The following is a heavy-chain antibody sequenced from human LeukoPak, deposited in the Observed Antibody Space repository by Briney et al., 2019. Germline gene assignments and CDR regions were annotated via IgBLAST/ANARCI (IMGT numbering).Heavy chain of an antibody. J-gene: IGHJ4*02. V-gene: IGHV1-69*06. Sequence: ASVKVSCKDSGGTLSSYAISWVRQAPGQGLEWMGGVIPIFGTANYEQKFQGRVTITADKSTSTADMELSSLRSEDTAVYYCARGLWFGEFAFDYWGQGTLVTVSS. D-gene: IGHD3-10*01. CDR3: ARGLWFGEFAFDY. CDR2: VIPIFGTA. CDR1: GGTLSSYA.